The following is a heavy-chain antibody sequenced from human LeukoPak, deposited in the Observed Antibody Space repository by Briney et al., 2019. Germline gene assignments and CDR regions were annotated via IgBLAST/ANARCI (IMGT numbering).Heavy chain of an antibody. Sequence: PSETLSLTCAVSGGSISSGGYSWSWIRQPPGKGLEWIGYIYHSGSTYYNPSLKSRVTISVDRSKNQFSLKLSSVTAADTAVYYCARGGSGSYLDAFDIWGQGTTVTVSS. J-gene: IGHJ3*02. CDR3: ARGGSGSYLDAFDI. CDR1: GGSISSGGYS. V-gene: IGHV4-30-2*01. D-gene: IGHD1-26*01. CDR2: IYHSGST.